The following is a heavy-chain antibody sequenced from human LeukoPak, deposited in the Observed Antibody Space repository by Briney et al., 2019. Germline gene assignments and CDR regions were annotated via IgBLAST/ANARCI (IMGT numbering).Heavy chain of an antibody. D-gene: IGHD2-2*01. J-gene: IGHJ6*03. V-gene: IGHV1-18*01. CDR1: GYTFTSYG. CDR3: ARPRGFCSSTSCQGRAGYYYMEV. Sequence: ASVKVFCKASGYTFTSYGISWVRHAPGQGLEWMGWISAYYGNTNYAQKLQGRVTMTTDTSTSTAYMELRSLSSDDRAVQYCARPRGFCSSTSCQGRAGYYYMEVWGTGTTVTVSS. CDR2: ISAYYGNT.